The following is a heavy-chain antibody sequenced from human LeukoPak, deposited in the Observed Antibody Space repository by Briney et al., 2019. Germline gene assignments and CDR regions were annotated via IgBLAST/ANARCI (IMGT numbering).Heavy chain of an antibody. D-gene: IGHD6-13*01. Sequence: GGSLRLSCAASGFTFSSYAMHWVRQAPGKGLEYVSAISSNGDRTYYAISVRGRFTISRDNSKNTLYLQMGSLRAEDMAVYYCARGSRPQAGPHDTYDVWGQGTKVTVSS. CDR3: ARGSRPQAGPHDTYDV. V-gene: IGHV3-64*01. J-gene: IGHJ3*01. CDR2: ISSNGDRT. CDR1: GFTFSSYA.